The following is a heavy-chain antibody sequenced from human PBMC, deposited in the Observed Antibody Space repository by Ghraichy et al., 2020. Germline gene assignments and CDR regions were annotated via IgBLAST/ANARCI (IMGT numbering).Heavy chain of an antibody. D-gene: IGHD3-22*01. Sequence: SQTLSLTCTVSGGSISNYYWSWIRQPPGKGLEWIGYIHYRGSANYNDSLKRRVTISVDTSKNQLSLQLSSVTAADTAIYYCARHFPPTSHFDSSGLGWFDPWGPGTLVTVSS. V-gene: IGHV4-59*08. CDR3: ARHFPPTSHFDSSGLGWFDP. J-gene: IGHJ5*02. CDR1: GGSISNYY. CDR2: IHYRGSA.